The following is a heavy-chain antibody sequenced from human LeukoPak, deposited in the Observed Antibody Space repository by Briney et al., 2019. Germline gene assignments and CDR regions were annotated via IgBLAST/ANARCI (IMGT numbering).Heavy chain of an antibody. CDR2: IYSSGST. V-gene: IGHV3-53*01. D-gene: IGHD3-9*01. CDR1: GFTVSSNY. J-gene: IGHJ4*02. CDR3: ARLLYFDRLLKD. Sequence: PGGSLRLSCAASGFTVSSNYMSWVRQAPGKGLEWVSVIYSSGSTYYTDSVKGRFTISRDNSKNTLYLQMNSLRAEDAAEYFCARLLYFDRLLKDWGQGTLVTVSS.